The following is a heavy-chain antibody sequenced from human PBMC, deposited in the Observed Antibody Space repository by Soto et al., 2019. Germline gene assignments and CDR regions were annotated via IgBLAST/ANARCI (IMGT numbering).Heavy chain of an antibody. V-gene: IGHV4-59*01. CDR3: ARDRNKLSKNDAVDI. J-gene: IGHJ3*02. CDR2: IYYSGDT. Sequence: QVQLHESGPGLVKPSETLSLTCSVSGGSMNSYYWSWIRQSPGKGLEWLGYIYYSGDTKYNPSLQSRIAISVNTTKNHFTLRLTSVTAPDTAVYYCARDRNKLSKNDAVDIWGQGTMVTVSS. CDR1: GGSMNSYY.